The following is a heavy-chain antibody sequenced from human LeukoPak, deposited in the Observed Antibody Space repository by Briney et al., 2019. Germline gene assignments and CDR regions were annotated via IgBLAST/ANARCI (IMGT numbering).Heavy chain of an antibody. Sequence: SETLSLTCTVSGGSISSSSYYWGWIRQPPGKGLEWIGSIYHSGGTYYNPSLKSRVTISVDTSKNHFSLKLSSVTAADTAVYYCARDSGIVVVPAATFGYWGQGTLVTVSS. CDR3: ARDSGIVVVPAATFGY. V-gene: IGHV4-39*02. D-gene: IGHD2-2*01. J-gene: IGHJ4*02. CDR1: GGSISSSSYY. CDR2: IYHSGGT.